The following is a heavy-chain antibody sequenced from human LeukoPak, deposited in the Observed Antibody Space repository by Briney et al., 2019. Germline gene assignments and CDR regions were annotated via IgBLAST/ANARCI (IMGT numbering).Heavy chain of an antibody. CDR1: GFTFSNYG. Sequence: GGSLRLSCAASGFTFSNYGMHWVRQAPGKGLEWVAVIWYDGSNKYYIDSVKGRFTISRDNSKNTLYLQMNSLRAEDTAVYYCASERPSSSWYDYWGQGTLVTVSS. CDR2: IWYDGSNK. V-gene: IGHV3-33*01. CDR3: ASERPSSSWYDY. D-gene: IGHD6-13*01. J-gene: IGHJ4*02.